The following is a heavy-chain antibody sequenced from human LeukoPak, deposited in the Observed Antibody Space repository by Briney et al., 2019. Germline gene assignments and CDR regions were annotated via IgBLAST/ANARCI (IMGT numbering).Heavy chain of an antibody. D-gene: IGHD4/OR15-4a*01. V-gene: IGHV3-7*01. CDR2: IKEDGSEK. CDR1: GFTFSYYW. Sequence: GGSLRLSCAASGFTFSYYWMSWVRQAPGKGPEWVANIKEDGSEKYYVDSVKGRFTISRDNAKNSLYLQMNSLRAEDTAVYYCARARVPRDDYWGLGTLVTVSS. CDR3: ARARVPRDDY. J-gene: IGHJ4*02.